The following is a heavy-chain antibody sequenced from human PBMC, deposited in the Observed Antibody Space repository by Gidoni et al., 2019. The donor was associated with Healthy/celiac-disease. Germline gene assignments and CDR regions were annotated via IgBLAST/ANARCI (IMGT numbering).Heavy chain of an antibody. CDR3: ARYCSSTSCYVFHYYGMDV. V-gene: IGHV3-48*02. CDR2: ISSSSSTI. Sequence: EVQLVESGGGLVQPGGSLRLSCAASGFTFISYSINWVRQAPGKGLEWVSYISSSSSTIYYADSVKGRFTISRDNAKNSLYLQMNSLRDEDTAVYYCARYCSSTSCYVFHYYGMDVWGQGTTVTVSS. J-gene: IGHJ6*02. D-gene: IGHD2-2*01. CDR1: GFTFISYS.